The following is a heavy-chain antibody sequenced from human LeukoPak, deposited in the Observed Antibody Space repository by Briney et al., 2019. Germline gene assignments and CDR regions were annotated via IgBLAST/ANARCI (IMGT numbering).Heavy chain of an antibody. CDR1: GGSISSGGYY. J-gene: IGHJ4*02. D-gene: IGHD3-22*01. CDR2: IYSSGGT. CDR3: AREDYYDSSGYYPFDV. Sequence: SETLSLTCTVSGGSISSGGYYWNCIRQPAGKGLEWVGRIYSSGGTDFTPSLKSRGTISVDTSKNQFSLKLSSVTAADTAVYYCAREDYYDSSGYYPFDVWGQGILVTVSS. V-gene: IGHV4-61*02.